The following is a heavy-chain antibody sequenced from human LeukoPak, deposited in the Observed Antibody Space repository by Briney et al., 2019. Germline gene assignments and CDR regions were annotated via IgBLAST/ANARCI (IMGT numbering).Heavy chain of an antibody. D-gene: IGHD2-15*01. CDR2: ISPYNGNT. J-gene: IGHJ4*02. CDR3: ARDRAVVVAATDY. Sequence: ASVKVSCKASGYTFTTYGTSWVRQAPGQGLEWMGWISPYNGNTNYAQKLQGRVTTTTDTSTSTAYMELRSLRSDDTAVYYCARDRAVVVAATDYWGQGTLVTVSS. V-gene: IGHV1-18*01. CDR1: GYTFTTYG.